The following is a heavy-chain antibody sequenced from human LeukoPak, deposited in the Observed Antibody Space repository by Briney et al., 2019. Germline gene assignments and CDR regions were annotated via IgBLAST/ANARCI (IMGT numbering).Heavy chain of an antibody. V-gene: IGHV3-21*01. CDR1: GFTFSSYS. CDR2: ISSSSSYI. CDR3: AKGGFITMIVVVDY. J-gene: IGHJ4*02. Sequence: PGGSLRLSCAASGFTFSSYSMNWVRQAPGKGLEWVSSISSSSSYIYYADSVKGRFTISRDNAKNSLYLQMNSLRAEDTAVYYCAKGGFITMIVVVDYWGQGTLVTVSS. D-gene: IGHD3-22*01.